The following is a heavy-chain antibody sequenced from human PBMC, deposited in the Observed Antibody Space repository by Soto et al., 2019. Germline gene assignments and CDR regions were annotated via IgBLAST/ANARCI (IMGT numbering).Heavy chain of an antibody. J-gene: IGHJ4*02. CDR1: GFTFSSYW. CDR3: ARDKRLRFLEWIPADY. Sequence: GGSLRLSCAASGFTFSSYWMHWVRQAPGKGLVWVSRINSDGSSTSYADSVKGRFTISRDNAKNTLYLQMNSLRAEDTAVYYCARDKRLRFLEWIPADYWGQGTLVTVSS. CDR2: INSDGSST. D-gene: IGHD3-3*01. V-gene: IGHV3-74*01.